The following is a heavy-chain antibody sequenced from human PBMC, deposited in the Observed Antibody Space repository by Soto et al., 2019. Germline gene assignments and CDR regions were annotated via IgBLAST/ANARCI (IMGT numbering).Heavy chain of an antibody. D-gene: IGHD2-8*02. J-gene: IGHJ4*02. V-gene: IGHV4-59*12. Sequence: PSETLSLTSTVSGGSISSYYLSWLRQPPGKRLEWIGYINYSGSTNYNPSLKSRVTISVDTSKNQFSLKLTSVTAADTAVYYCARDKITGLFDYWGQGTLVTVSS. CDR1: GGSISSYY. CDR3: ARDKITGLFDY. CDR2: INYSGST.